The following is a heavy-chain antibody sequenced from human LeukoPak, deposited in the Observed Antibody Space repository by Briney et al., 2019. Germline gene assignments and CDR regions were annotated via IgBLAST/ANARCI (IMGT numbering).Heavy chain of an antibody. CDR1: GFTSSSYA. CDR2: ISTSGDST. V-gene: IGHV3-23*01. CDR3: AKAVSNGNDAPFDY. J-gene: IGHJ4*02. Sequence: GGSLRLSCAASGFTSSSYAMTWVRPAPGGGMEWVSGISTSGDSTYYAHSVKGRFTISRDNSKNTLYLQMNSLRAEDTAVYFCAKAVSNGNDAPFDYWGQGTLVTVSS. D-gene: IGHD1-1*01.